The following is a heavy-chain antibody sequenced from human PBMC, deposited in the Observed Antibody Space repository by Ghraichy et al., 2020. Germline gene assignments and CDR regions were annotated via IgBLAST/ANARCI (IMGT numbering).Heavy chain of an antibody. CDR2: ISGSGGST. CDR1: GFTFSSYA. Sequence: GGSLRLSCAASGFTFSSYAMSWVRQAPGKGLEWVSAISGSGGSTYYADSVKGRFTISRDNSKNTLYLQMNSLRAEDTAVYYCAKVLVIETYYDFWSGQRFRNWFDPWGQGTLVTVSS. J-gene: IGHJ5*02. CDR3: AKVLVIETYYDFWSGQRFRNWFDP. D-gene: IGHD3-3*01. V-gene: IGHV3-23*01.